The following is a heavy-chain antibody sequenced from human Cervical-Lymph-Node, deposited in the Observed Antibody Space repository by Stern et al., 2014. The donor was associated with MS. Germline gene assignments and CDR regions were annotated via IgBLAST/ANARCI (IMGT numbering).Heavy chain of an antibody. Sequence: QVQLGQSGAEVKKPGSSVRVSCKASGGTFSTHVISWIRRAPGQGLGWMGGISPMFGRARYAQKFQGRLRITADESTTTAHMEFSSLTSEDVAVYYCAKERGDSFDFATWGQGTLVTVSS. J-gene: IGHJ4*02. CDR1: GGTFSTHV. D-gene: IGHD2-21*02. CDR3: AKERGDSFDFAT. CDR2: ISPMFGRA. V-gene: IGHV1-69*01.